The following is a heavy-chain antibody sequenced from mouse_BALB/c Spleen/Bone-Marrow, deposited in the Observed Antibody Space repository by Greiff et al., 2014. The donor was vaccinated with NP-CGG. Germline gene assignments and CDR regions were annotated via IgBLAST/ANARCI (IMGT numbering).Heavy chain of an antibody. V-gene: IGHV1-54*01. Sequence: QVQLQQFGAELVRPGTSVKVSCKASGYAFTNYLIEWVKQRPGQGLEWIGVINPGSGGTNYNEKFKGKATLTADKSSSTAYMQLSSLTSDDSAVYFCARWDYAMDYWGQGTSVTVSS. CDR2: INPGSGGT. J-gene: IGHJ4*01. CDR3: ARWDYAMDY. CDR1: GYAFTNYL.